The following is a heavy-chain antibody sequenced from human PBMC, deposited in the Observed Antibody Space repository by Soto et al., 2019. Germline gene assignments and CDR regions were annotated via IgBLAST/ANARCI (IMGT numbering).Heavy chain of an antibody. CDR2: VSSDGSNK. CDR1: GFTFNTYA. CDR3: ARGAITFLRGVDY. D-gene: IGHD3-10*01. V-gene: IGHV3-30*04. Sequence: QVHLEESGGGVVHPGRSLRLSCAASGFTFNTYAVHWVRQAPGKGLEWVAVVSSDGSNKYYSDSVKGRFSISRDNSNNPPYMQRKSLRTEDKAVYYWARGAITFLRGVDYWRRGTLVTVSS. J-gene: IGHJ4*02.